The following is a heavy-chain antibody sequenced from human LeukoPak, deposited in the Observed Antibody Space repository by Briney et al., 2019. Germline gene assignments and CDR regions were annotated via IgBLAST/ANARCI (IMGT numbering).Heavy chain of an antibody. CDR1: GFTFDAYG. D-gene: IGHD1-26*01. Sequence: GGSLRLSCAASGFTFDAYGMTWVRHVPGKGLEWVSGINWNGGSTGYANSVKGRFTISRDNAKNSLYLQMNSLRAEDTALYYCARVAYSGSYWSDYWGQGTLVTVSS. J-gene: IGHJ4*02. V-gene: IGHV3-20*04. CDR2: INWNGGST. CDR3: ARVAYSGSYWSDY.